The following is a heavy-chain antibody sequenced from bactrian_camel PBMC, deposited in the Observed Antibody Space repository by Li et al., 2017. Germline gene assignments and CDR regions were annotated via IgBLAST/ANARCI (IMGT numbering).Heavy chain of an antibody. CDR1: GYSASFRN. Sequence: HVQLVESGGGLVQPGGSLRLSCVVSGYSASFRNMGWSRQAPGKAREGITVIDSDGDTAYAESMKDRFTISVDNAKNTLYLQMNSLKPEDTATYYCAAGQGVGWCLDVIRVGAEADFDYWGHGTQVTVS. D-gene: IGHD5*01. CDR3: AAGQGVGWCLDVIRVGAEADFDY. CDR2: IDSDGDT. V-gene: IGHV3S9*01. J-gene: IGHJ6*01.